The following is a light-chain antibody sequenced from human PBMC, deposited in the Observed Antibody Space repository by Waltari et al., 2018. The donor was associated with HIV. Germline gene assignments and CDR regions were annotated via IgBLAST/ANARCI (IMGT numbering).Light chain of an antibody. V-gene: IGLV2-11*01. Sequence: QSALTQPRPVSGSPGQSVTISCTGTSSHVGGYDSFPWYLQHPSKVPKLIIYEVIKRPSGVPDRFAGSKSGNTASLTISGLQTEDEADYFCCSYAGTYTYVLFGGGTKLTVL. CDR1: SSHVGGYDS. CDR3: CSYAGTYTYVL. CDR2: EVI. J-gene: IGLJ3*02.